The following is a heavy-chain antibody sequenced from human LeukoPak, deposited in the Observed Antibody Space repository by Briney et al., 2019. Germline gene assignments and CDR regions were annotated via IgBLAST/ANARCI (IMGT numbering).Heavy chain of an antibody. CDR1: GFTFSSYA. CDR3: ARGFVAADGLYYFDY. J-gene: IGHJ4*02. CDR2: ISYDGSNK. D-gene: IGHD6-13*01. V-gene: IGHV3-30-3*01. Sequence: GGSLRLSCAASGFTFSSYAMHWVRQAPGKGLEWVAVISYDGSNKYYADSVKGRFTVSRDNTQNSLYLQVNSLRAEDTAVYYCARGFVAADGLYYFDYWGQGTLVTVSS.